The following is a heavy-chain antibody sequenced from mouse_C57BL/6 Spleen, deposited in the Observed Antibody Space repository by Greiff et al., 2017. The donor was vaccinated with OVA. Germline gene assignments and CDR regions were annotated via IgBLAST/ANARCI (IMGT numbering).Heavy chain of an antibody. J-gene: IGHJ4*01. V-gene: IGHV5-17*01. CDR1: GFTFSDYG. CDR3: ARITTGGGGYAMDY. Sequence: EVQLVESGGGLVKPGGSLKLSCAASGFTFSDYGMHWVRQAPEKGLEWVAYISSGSSTIYYADTVKGRFTISRDNAKNTLFLQMTSLRSEDTAMYYCARITTGGGGYAMDYWGQGTSVTVSS. D-gene: IGHD1-1*01. CDR2: ISSGSSTI.